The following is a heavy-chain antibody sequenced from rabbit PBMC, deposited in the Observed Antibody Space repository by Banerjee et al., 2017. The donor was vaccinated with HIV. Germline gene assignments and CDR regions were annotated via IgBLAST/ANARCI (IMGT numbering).Heavy chain of an antibody. CDR2: IYTGSGDT. Sequence: QSLEESGGDLVKPGASLTLTCTASGLDFSSSYWICWVRQAPGKGLEWIACIYTGSGDTYYTSWAKGRFTISKTSSTTVTLQMTSLTAADTATYFCARWHYAGSSAYTKNFDLWGPGTLVTVS. V-gene: IGHV1S40*01. J-gene: IGHJ4*01. CDR3: ARWHYAGSSAYTKNFDL. CDR1: GLDFSSSYW. D-gene: IGHD8-1*01.